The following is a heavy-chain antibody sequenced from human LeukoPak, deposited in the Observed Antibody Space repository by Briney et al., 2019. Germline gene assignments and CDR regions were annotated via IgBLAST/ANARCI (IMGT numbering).Heavy chain of an antibody. CDR2: INSDGSWT. J-gene: IGHJ4*02. Sequence: GGSLRLSCAASGNYWMHWVRQAPGKGLVWVSHINSDGSWTSYADSVKGRFTISKDNAKNTVYLQMNSPRDEDTAVYYCARGSGGPRTDYWGQGTLVTVSS. D-gene: IGHD2-15*01. CDR1: GNYW. CDR3: ARGSGGPRTDY. V-gene: IGHV3-74*01.